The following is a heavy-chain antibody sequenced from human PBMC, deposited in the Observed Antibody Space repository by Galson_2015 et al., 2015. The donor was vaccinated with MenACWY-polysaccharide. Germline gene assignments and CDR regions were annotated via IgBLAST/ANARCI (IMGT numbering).Heavy chain of an antibody. CDR1: GFTFSNFW. V-gene: IGHV3-7*01. CDR3: ARTRIVGAHWFYY. D-gene: IGHD1-26*01. Sequence: SLRLSCAASGFTFSNFWMSWVRQVPGEGLEWVASVNQDGGVKYYVDSVKGRFTVSRDNAKNSLYLQMSSLRAEDTTVYFCARTRIVGAHWFYYWGQGTLVTVSS. J-gene: IGHJ4*02. CDR2: VNQDGGVK.